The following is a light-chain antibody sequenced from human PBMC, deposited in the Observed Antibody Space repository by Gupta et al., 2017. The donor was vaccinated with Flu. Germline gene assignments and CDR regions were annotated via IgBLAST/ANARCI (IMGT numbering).Light chain of an antibody. V-gene: IGLV6-57*03. CDR3: QAYDSDNQV. CDR1: IGSIADNY. CDR2: EDN. Sequence: NFILTPPHSVSESPGKTVTISCTRSIGSIADNYVQWYQQRPGSAPITVIYEDNLRPSGVPDRFSGSIESSSNAASLTISGRKAEDEDDYYWQAYDSDNQVFGGGTKLAVL. J-gene: IGLJ3*02.